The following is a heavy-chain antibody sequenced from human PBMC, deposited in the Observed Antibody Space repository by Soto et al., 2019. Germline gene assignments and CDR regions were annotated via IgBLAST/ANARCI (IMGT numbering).Heavy chain of an antibody. CDR2: IYYSGST. Sequence: QVQLQESGPGLVKPSQTLSLTCTVSGGSISSGGYYWSWIRQHPGKGLEWIGYIYYSGSTYYNPSLQSRVTISVDTSNNQFSLKLSSVTAADTAVYYCARGSVVVPAAIIGEYFYLWGRGPLVAVSS. D-gene: IGHD2-2*02. CDR1: GGSISSGGYY. V-gene: IGHV4-31*03. CDR3: ARGSVVVPAAIIGEYFYL. J-gene: IGHJ2*01.